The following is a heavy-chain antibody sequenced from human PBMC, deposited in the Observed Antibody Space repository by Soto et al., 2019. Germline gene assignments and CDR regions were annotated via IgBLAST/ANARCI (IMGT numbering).Heavy chain of an antibody. V-gene: IGHV4-31*03. D-gene: IGHD1-1*01. CDR2: IYYTGGT. CDR1: GGPISSAGYY. Sequence: SETLSLTCTVSGGPISSAGYYWNWIRQHPEKGLEWIGYIYYTGGTHCNPSLKSRVTISVDTSKSQFSLRLSSVTAADTAVYYCARLDKNDMHRGFDLWGQGSLVTVSS. CDR3: ARLDKNDMHRGFDL. J-gene: IGHJ5*02.